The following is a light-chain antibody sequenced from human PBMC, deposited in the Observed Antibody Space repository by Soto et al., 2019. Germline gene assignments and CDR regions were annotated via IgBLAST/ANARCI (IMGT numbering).Light chain of an antibody. V-gene: IGKV3-15*01. J-gene: IGKJ1*01. Sequence: EIVMTQSPATLSVSPGERATLSCRASQSVSSNLAWYQQKPGQAPRLLIYGASTRATGIPARFSGSGSGTEFPLNISSMQSEDFAVYYCQHYTNLPRTFGQGTQVHIK. CDR3: QHYTNLPRT. CDR2: GAS. CDR1: QSVSSN.